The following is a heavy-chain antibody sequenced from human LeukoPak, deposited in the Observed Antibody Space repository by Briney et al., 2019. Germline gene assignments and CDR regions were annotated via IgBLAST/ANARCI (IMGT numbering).Heavy chain of an antibody. D-gene: IGHD3-10*01. CDR1: GFTFSSYW. Sequence: GGSLRLSCGASGFTFSSYWMHWVRQAPGKGLVWISRINSDGSTTSYADSVKGRFTISRDNAKNTLYLQMNSLRAEDTALYYGARGNYYGQDYWGQGTLVTLSS. V-gene: IGHV3-74*01. CDR3: ARGNYYGQDY. CDR2: INSDGSTT. J-gene: IGHJ4*02.